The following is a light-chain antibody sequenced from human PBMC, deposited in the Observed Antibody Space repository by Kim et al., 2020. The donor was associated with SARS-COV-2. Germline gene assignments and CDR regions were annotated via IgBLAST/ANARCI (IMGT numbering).Light chain of an antibody. CDR3: AAWDDSLNPHVV. CDR2: SDT. Sequence: RFTISCSGSSSNIGGNTVNWYQELPGTAPKLLIYSDTQRPSGVPDRFSGSKSGTSASLAISGLQSEDEADYYCAAWDDSLNPHVVFGGGTQLTVL. J-gene: IGLJ2*01. CDR1: SSNIGGNT. V-gene: IGLV1-44*01.